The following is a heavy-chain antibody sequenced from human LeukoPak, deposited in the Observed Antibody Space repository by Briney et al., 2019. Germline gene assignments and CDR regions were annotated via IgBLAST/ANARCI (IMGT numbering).Heavy chain of an antibody. V-gene: IGHV3-7*01. Sequence: GGSLRLSCAASGFTFSSYWMTWVRQAPGKGLEWVANIKQDGSEKFYVDSVKGRFTISRDNAKSSLYLQMNSLRAEDTAVYYCAKSDGPYYDFWSGYLNSPGDYFDYWGQGTLVTVSS. CDR1: GFTFSSYW. D-gene: IGHD3-3*01. J-gene: IGHJ4*02. CDR2: IKQDGSEK. CDR3: AKSDGPYYDFWSGYLNSPGDYFDY.